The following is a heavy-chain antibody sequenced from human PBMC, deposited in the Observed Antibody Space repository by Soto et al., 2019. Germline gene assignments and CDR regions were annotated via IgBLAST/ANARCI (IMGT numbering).Heavy chain of an antibody. CDR2: ITWNSRVL. CDR1: GLNFDDFA. V-gene: IGHV3-9*01. Sequence: GGSLRLSCVGTGLNFDDFAMHWVRQAPGKGLEWVSGITWNSRVLAYADSVKGRFTISRDNARNSLYLQMDSLRDEDTALYYCAKGRYDFWSPYYFDSWGQGTLVTVSA. D-gene: IGHD3-3*01. J-gene: IGHJ4*02. CDR3: AKGRYDFWSPYYFDS.